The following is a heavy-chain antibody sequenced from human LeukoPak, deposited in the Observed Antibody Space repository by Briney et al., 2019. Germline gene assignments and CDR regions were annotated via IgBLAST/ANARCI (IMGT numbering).Heavy chain of an antibody. V-gene: IGHV1-2*02. CDR2: INPNSGGT. Sequence: GASVKVSCKASGYTFTGYYIHWARQAPGQGLEWMGWINPNSGGTNYAQKFQGRVTMPRDTSITTAYMELSGLRSDDTAIYYCARGKLAAPGRTGYNWFDPWGQGTLVTVSS. CDR1: GYTFTGYY. CDR3: ARGKLAAPGRTGYNWFDP. J-gene: IGHJ5*02. D-gene: IGHD6-13*01.